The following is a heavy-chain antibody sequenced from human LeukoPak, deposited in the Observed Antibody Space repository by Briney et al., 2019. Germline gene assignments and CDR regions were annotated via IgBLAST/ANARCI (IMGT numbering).Heavy chain of an antibody. Sequence: PGGSLRLSCAASGFTFTTYTIHWVRQAPGKGLEYVSAVVGNGGTTYYANSVKGRFTISRDNSKNTVYLQMGSLRAEDTAVYYCARERAFCYFDYWGQGALVTVSS. CDR1: GFTFTTYT. D-gene: IGHD3-3*01. CDR2: VVGNGGTT. J-gene: IGHJ4*02. CDR3: ARERAFCYFDY. V-gene: IGHV3-64*01.